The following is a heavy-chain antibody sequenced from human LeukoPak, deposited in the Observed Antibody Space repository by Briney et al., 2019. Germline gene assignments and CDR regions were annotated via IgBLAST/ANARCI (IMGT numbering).Heavy chain of an antibody. J-gene: IGHJ4*02. V-gene: IGHV3-30-3*01. CDR2: ISYDGSNK. CDR3: ARDFTDTEFDY. CDR1: GFTFSSYA. Sequence: GGSLILSCAASGFTFSSYAMQRVRQAPGKGLEWVAVISYDGSNKYYADSVKGRFTISRDNSKNTLYLQMNSLRAEDTVVYYCARDFTDTEFDYWGERTLVAVFS. D-gene: IGHD5-18*01.